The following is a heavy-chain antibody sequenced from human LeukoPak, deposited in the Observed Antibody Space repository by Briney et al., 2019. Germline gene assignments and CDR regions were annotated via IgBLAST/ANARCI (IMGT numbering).Heavy chain of an antibody. CDR2: ISYDGSNK. CDR1: GFTFSSYA. CDR3: AVGYCSGGSCYFVY. J-gene: IGHJ4*02. V-gene: IGHV3-30*04. Sequence: GGSLRLSCAASGFTFSSYAMHWVRQAPGKGLEWVAVISYDGSNKYYADSVKGRFTISRDSSKNTLYLQMNSLRAEDTAVYYCAVGYCSGGSCYFVYWGQGTLVTVSS. D-gene: IGHD2-15*01.